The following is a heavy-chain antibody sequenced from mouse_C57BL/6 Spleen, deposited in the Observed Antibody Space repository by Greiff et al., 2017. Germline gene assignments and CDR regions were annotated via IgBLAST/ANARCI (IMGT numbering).Heavy chain of an antibody. V-gene: IGHV1-81*01. CDR1: GYTFTSYG. J-gene: IGHJ4*01. D-gene: IGHD2-4*01. Sequence: VQLQQSGAELARPGASVKLSCKASGYTFTSYGISWVKQRTGQGLEWIGEIYPRSGNTYYNEKFKGKATLTADKSSSTAYMELRSLTSEDSAVYFCARGYDYDVGYAMDYWGQGTPVTVSS. CDR3: ARGYDYDVGYAMDY. CDR2: IYPRSGNT.